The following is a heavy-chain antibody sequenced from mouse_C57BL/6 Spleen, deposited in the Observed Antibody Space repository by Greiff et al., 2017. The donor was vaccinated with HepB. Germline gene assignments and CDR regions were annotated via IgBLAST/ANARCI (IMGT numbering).Heavy chain of an antibody. CDR3: AASPCYGSGLSYWYFEV. CDR2: IWSGRST. V-gene: IGHV2-4*01. CDR1: GFSLTSYG. Sequence: QVQLQQSGPGLVQPSQSLSITCTVSGFSLTSYGVHWVRQPPGKGLEWLGGIWSGRSTDYNAAFISRLSNRKDNTKSQVSFKMNSLQADDAAIYYCAASPCYGSGLSYWYFEVWGTGTTVTVSS. J-gene: IGHJ1*03. D-gene: IGHD1-1*01.